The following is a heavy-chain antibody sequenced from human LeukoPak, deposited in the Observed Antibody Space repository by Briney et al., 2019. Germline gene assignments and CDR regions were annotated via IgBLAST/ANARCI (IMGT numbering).Heavy chain of an antibody. CDR1: GYIFTTYY. J-gene: IGHJ3*02. Sequence: ASVKVSCKASGYIFTTYYVHWVRQAPGQGLEWMGAINPSGARTKYAQKFQARVTVTRDTSTTTVYMELNSLRSDDTAMYYRVTGGRNASPANGLDIWGQGTMVTVSS. V-gene: IGHV1-46*01. D-gene: IGHD2-8*01. CDR2: INPSGART. CDR3: VTGGRNASPANGLDI.